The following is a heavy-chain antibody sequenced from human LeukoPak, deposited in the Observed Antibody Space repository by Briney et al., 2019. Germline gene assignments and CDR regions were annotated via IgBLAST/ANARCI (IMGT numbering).Heavy chain of an antibody. D-gene: IGHD3-3*02. V-gene: IGHV1-46*01. CDR2: INPTGGST. Sequence: ASVKVSCKASGYTFTSYYMHRVRQAPGEGLEWMGIINPTGGSTSYAQKFQGRVTMTRDTSTSTVYMELSSLRSEDTAVYYCARVRPRQGFIYFFDYWGQGTLVTVSS. CDR3: ARVRPRQGFIYFFDY. CDR1: GYTFTSYY. J-gene: IGHJ4*02.